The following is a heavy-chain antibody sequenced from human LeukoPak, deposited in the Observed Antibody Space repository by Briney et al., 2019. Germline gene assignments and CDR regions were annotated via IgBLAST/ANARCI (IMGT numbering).Heavy chain of an antibody. CDR1: GFPFSAYS. CDR2: ISGSSNYI. V-gene: IGHV3-21*01. CDR3: AKAYYDSSGYSYYFDY. Sequence: GGSLRLSCAASGFPFSAYSMNWVRQAPGKGLEWVSSISGSSNYIYYADSVKGRFTISRDNAKNSLYLQMNSLRAEDTAVYYCAKAYYDSSGYSYYFDYWGQGTLVTVSS. D-gene: IGHD3-22*01. J-gene: IGHJ4*02.